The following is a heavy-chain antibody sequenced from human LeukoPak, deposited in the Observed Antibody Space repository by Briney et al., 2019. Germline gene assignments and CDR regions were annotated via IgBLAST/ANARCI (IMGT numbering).Heavy chain of an antibody. V-gene: IGHV3-74*01. J-gene: IGHJ6*02. D-gene: IGHD6-19*01. CDR3: ARRQSPYYYYYGMDV. CDR2: INSDGSST. Sequence: PGGSLRLSCAASGFTFSSYWMHWVRQAPGKGLVWVSRINSDGSSTGYADSVKGRFTISRDNAKNTLYLQMNSLRAEDTAVYYCARRQSPYYYYYGMDVWGQGTTVTVSS. CDR1: GFTFSSYW.